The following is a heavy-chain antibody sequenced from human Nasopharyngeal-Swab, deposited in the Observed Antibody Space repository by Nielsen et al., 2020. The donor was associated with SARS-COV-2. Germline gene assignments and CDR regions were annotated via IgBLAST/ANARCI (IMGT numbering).Heavy chain of an antibody. J-gene: IGHJ4*02. Sequence: ASVKVSCTASGYTFTSYHMHWLRQAPGQGLEWMGIITPSGGSTNYAQKFQGRVTMTSDTSTSTVYMYLSSLRSEDTAVYYCARDGPGGWFLDYWGQGTLVTVSS. CDR2: ITPSGGST. CDR3: ARDGPGGWFLDY. V-gene: IGHV1-46*01. D-gene: IGHD6-19*01. CDR1: GYTFTSYH.